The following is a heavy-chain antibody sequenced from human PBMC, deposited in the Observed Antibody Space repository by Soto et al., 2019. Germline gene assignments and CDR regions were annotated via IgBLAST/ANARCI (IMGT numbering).Heavy chain of an antibody. CDR1: GFTFSSYA. J-gene: IGHJ4*02. CDR2: ISYDGSNK. D-gene: IGHD1-7*01. Sequence: QVQLVESGGGVVQPGRSLRLSCAASGFTFSSYAMHWVRQAPGKGLEWVAVISYDGSNKYYADSVKGRFTISRDNSYNTLYLQMNSLRAEDTAVYYCARDGWNWNYALDYWGQGNLVTVSS. CDR3: ARDGWNWNYALDY. V-gene: IGHV3-30-3*01.